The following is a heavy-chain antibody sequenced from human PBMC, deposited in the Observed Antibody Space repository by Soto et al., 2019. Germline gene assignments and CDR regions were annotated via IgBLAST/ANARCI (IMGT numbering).Heavy chain of an antibody. CDR3: ARAYGSGSYRHFAS. V-gene: IGHV1-69*08. Sequence: QVQLVQSGAEVKKPGSSVKVSCKASGGTFSSYTFNWVRQAPGQGLEWMGRIIPIVNTPNYAQKFQGRVTITADNSTSTACMELSSLRSEDTAVYYCARAYGSGSYRHFASWGQGTLVTVSS. J-gene: IGHJ4*02. D-gene: IGHD3-10*01. CDR2: IIPIVNTP. CDR1: GGTFSSYT.